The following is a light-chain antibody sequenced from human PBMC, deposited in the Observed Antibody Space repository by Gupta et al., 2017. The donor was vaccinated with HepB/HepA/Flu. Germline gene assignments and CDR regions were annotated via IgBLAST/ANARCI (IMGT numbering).Light chain of an antibody. J-gene: IGLJ1*01. CDR3: SSVTSSTTYV. V-gene: IGLV2-14*03. CDR2: DVN. CDR1: SSDVGRYNS. Sequence: SALTQPASVSGSPGQSITISCTGSSSDVGRYNSVSWYQQYPGSAPKLMIYDVNNRPSGVSNRFSGSKSGDTASLTISGLQAEDEGDYYCSSVTSSTTYVFGTGTKVTVL.